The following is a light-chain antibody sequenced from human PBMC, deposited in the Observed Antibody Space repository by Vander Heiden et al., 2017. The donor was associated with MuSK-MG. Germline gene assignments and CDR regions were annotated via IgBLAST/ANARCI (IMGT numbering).Light chain of an antibody. Sequence: QSALTQPRSVSGTPRQPVPFPCTGTSSDVGSYNDVFGYQQHPGKAPKHMIYDVSKRPSGVPDRFSGSKSGNTASLTISGLQAEDEADYYCCSYAGSYTFVFGTGTKVTVL. CDR1: SSDVGSYND. V-gene: IGLV2-11*01. CDR2: DVS. CDR3: CSYAGSYTFV. J-gene: IGLJ1*01.